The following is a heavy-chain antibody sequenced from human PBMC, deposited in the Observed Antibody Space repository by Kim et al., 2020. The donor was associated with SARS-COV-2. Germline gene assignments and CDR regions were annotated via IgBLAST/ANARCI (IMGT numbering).Heavy chain of an antibody. D-gene: IGHD4-17*01. J-gene: IGHJ5*02. CDR3: ARHEPTVWFDP. CDR2: T. V-gene: IGHV4-39*01. Sequence: TYYNPSLKSRVTISVDTSKNQFSLKLSSVTAADTAVYYCARHEPTVWFDPWGQGTLVTVSS.